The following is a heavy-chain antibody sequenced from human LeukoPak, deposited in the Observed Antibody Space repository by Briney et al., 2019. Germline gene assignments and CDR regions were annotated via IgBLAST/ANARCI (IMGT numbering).Heavy chain of an antibody. D-gene: IGHD3-3*01. CDR2: ISSSSSYT. Sequence: GGSLRLSCAASGFTFSDYYMSWIRQAPGKGLEWVSYISSSSSYTNYADSVKGRFTISRDNAKNSLYLQMNSLRAEDTAVYYCARDPGDFWSGYYLFDYWGQGTLVTVSS. J-gene: IGHJ4*02. V-gene: IGHV3-11*06. CDR3: ARDPGDFWSGYYLFDY. CDR1: GFTFSDYY.